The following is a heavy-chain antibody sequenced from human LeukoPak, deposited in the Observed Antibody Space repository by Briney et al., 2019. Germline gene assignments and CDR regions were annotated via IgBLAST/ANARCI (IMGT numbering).Heavy chain of an antibody. D-gene: IGHD6-19*01. V-gene: IGHV3-74*01. CDR3: SARSASDDY. CDR1: GFTFSSYR. Sequence: GGSLRLSCAASGFTFSSYRMHWVRQAPGKGLVWVSGINSDGSSTNYADSVKGRFTISRDNAKNTLFLQMSSLRAEDTAVYYCSARSASDDYWGQGTLVTVSS. CDR2: INSDGSST. J-gene: IGHJ4*02.